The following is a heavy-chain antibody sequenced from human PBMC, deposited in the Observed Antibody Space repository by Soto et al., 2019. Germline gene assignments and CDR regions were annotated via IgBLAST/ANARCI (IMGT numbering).Heavy chain of an antibody. V-gene: IGHV1-46*01. Sequence: HVQLVQSGAEVKPPGASVKVSCKASGYTFTVFYIHWVRQAPGQGLEWMAVIYPSDGSTTYAQSFQGRVIVTSDTSTNTIYMDLSSLTSEDTAVYYCARADREYWGQGTLVTVSS. CDR3: ARADREY. CDR1: GYTFTVFY. J-gene: IGHJ4*02. CDR2: IYPSDGST.